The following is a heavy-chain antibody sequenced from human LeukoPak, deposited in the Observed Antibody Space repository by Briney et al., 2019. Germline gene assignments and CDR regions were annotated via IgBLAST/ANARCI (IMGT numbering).Heavy chain of an antibody. CDR3: ARVKDTAMPYRFDY. Sequence: SVRVSCKASGGTFSSYAISWVRQAPGQGLEWMGRIIPILGIANYAQKFQGRVTITADKSTSTAYMELSSLRSEDTAVYYCARVKDTAMPYRFDYWGQGTLVTVSS. J-gene: IGHJ4*02. CDR1: GGTFSSYA. V-gene: IGHV1-69*04. D-gene: IGHD5-18*01. CDR2: IIPILGIA.